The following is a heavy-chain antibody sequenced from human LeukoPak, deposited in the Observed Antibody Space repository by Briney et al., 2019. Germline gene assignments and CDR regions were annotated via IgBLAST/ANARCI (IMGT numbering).Heavy chain of an antibody. CDR3: ARDFSAFDI. D-gene: IGHD3-3*01. CDR1: GFTVSSYW. Sequence: AGGSLRLSCAASGFTVSSYWMNWVCQAPGKGLEWVANIKQDGSEKYYVDSVKGRFTISRDNAKNSLYLQMNSLRAEDTAVYYCARDFSAFDIRGQGTMVTVSS. J-gene: IGHJ3*02. CDR2: IKQDGSEK. V-gene: IGHV3-7*05.